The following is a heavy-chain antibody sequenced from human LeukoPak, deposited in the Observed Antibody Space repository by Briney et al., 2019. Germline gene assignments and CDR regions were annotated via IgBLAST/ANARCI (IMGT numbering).Heavy chain of an antibody. J-gene: IGHJ4*02. CDR2: IKQDGSEK. V-gene: IGHV3-7*01. CDR1: GFTFSSYW. CDR3: ARDQKTYYDFWSGYAFDY. Sequence: GGSLRLSCAASGFTFSSYWMSWVRQAPGKGLEWVANIKQDGSEKYYVDSVKGRFTISRDNAKNSLYLQMNSLRAEDTAVYYCARDQKTYYDFWSGYAFDYWGQGTLVTVSS. D-gene: IGHD3-3*01.